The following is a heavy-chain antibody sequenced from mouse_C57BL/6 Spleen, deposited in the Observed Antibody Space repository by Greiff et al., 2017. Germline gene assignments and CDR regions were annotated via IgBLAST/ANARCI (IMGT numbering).Heavy chain of an antibody. CDR1: GYTFTSYW. CDR2: IDPSDSYT. D-gene: IGHD1-1*01. V-gene: IGHV1-69*01. Sequence: QVQLQQPGAELVMPGASVKLSCKASGYTFTSYWMHWVKQRPGQGLEWIGEIDPSDSYTNYNQTFKGKSTLTVDKSSSTAYMQLSSLTSEDSAVYYCARGYGSPYYFDYWGQGTTLTVSS. J-gene: IGHJ2*01. CDR3: ARGYGSPYYFDY.